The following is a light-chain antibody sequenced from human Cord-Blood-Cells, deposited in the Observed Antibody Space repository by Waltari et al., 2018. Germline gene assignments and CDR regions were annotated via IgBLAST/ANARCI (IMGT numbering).Light chain of an antibody. Sequence: DIVMTQSPDSLAVSLGERATINCKSSQSVLYSSNNKNYLAWYQQKPAQPPKLIIYWASTRESGVTDRISGSGSGTDFTLTISSLQAEDVAVYYCQQYYSTPYTCGQGTKLEIK. CDR2: WAS. J-gene: IGKJ2*01. CDR1: QSVLYSSNNKNY. V-gene: IGKV4-1*01. CDR3: QQYYSTPYT.